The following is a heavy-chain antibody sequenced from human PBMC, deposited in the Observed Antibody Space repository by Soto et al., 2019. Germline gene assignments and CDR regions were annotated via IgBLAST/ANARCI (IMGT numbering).Heavy chain of an antibody. CDR1: GFRFNSYS. D-gene: IGHD1-26*01. J-gene: IGHJ4*02. CDR2: IDARSNYI. V-gene: IGHV3-21*06. CDR3: VRENEMAGATSAFEY. Sequence: GSLRLSCEASGFRFNSYSMNWVRESPQKGLEWVSLIDARSNYIYYADSVKGRFTISRDNARNSLYLQMDSLRVEDTAVYYCVRENEMAGATSAFEYWGQGTPVTVSS.